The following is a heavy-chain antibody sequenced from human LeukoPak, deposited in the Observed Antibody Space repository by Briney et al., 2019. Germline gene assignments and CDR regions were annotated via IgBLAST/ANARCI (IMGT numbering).Heavy chain of an antibody. CDR2: IKRDGSEK. CDR3: AELGITMIGGV. V-gene: IGHV3-7*01. J-gene: IGHJ6*04. CDR1: GFMFSGYW. Sequence: PGGSLRLSCAASGFMFSGYWMSWVRQAPGKGLEWVASIKRDGSEKYYVDSVKGRFTISRDNAKNSLYLQMNSLRAEDTAVYYCAELGITMIGGVWGKGTTVTISS. D-gene: IGHD3-10*02.